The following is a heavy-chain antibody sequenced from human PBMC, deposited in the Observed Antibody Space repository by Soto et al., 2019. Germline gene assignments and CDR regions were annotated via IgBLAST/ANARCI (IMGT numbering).Heavy chain of an antibody. D-gene: IGHD4-17*01. CDR2: ISYDESNR. Sequence: QVQLVESGGGVVQPGRSLRLSCAASGFTFSNYGMHWVRQAPGKGLEWVAVISYDESNRYYADSVKGRFTISRDTSKNTLYLQMNSLRADDTAVYYCAKDDAVTTWWYFDYWGQGTVVTVSS. J-gene: IGHJ4*02. V-gene: IGHV3-30*18. CDR3: AKDDAVTTWWYFDY. CDR1: GFTFSNYG.